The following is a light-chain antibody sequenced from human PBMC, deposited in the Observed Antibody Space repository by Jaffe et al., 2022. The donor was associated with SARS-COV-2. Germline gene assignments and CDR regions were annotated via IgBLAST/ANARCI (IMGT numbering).Light chain of an antibody. CDR3: SSYTSSSTVV. CDR1: SSDVGRYDR. V-gene: IGLV2-18*02. Sequence: QSALTQPPSVSGSPGQSVTISCTGTSSDVGRYDRVSWYQQPPGTSPKLMISKVTNRRSGVPDRFSGSKSGNTASLTVSGLQAEDEATYYCSSYTSSSTVVFGGGTKLTVL. J-gene: IGLJ3*02. CDR2: KVT.